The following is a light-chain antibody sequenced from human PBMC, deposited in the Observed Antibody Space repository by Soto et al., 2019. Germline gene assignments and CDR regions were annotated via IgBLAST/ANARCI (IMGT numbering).Light chain of an antibody. Sequence: IQMTQSPSSLSASVGYRVTVSCRSSQNIGTYLNWYQQKSWKAPKVLMSEASSLQSGVPSRFSGSGSGTYFTLTISSLHPEAHATYYCQKSSDTQLTLGGGTKVDIK. V-gene: IGKV1-39*01. J-gene: IGKJ4*01. CDR1: QNIGTY. CDR3: QKSSDTQLT. CDR2: EAS.